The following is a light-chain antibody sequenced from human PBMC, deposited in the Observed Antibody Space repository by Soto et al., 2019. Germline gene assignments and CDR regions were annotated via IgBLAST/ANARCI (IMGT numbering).Light chain of an antibody. V-gene: IGLV2-14*01. CDR1: SSDVGAYNY. J-gene: IGLJ1*01. CDR3: SSHTTSSTSV. CDR2: DVS. Sequence: QSVLTQPASVSGSPGQSITISCTGTSSDVGAYNYVSWYQQHPGKVPKLLIYDVSNRPSGVSNRLSGSKSGNTASLTISGLQAEDEADYYCSSHTTSSTSVVGTGTKVT.